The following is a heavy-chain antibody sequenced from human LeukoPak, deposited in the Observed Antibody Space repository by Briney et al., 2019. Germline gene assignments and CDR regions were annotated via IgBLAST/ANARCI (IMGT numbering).Heavy chain of an antibody. CDR3: ARDSGYGFDY. CDR1: GFTFSGYW. CDR2: INQEGSEK. Sequence: GGSLRLSCAASGFTFSGYWMSCVRQAPGEGLEWVANINQEGSEKNYVDSVKGRFTIPRDNAKNSLYLQTNSLRAEDTAVYDCARDSGYGFDYWGQGTLVTVSS. D-gene: IGHD5-12*01. J-gene: IGHJ4*02. V-gene: IGHV3-7*03.